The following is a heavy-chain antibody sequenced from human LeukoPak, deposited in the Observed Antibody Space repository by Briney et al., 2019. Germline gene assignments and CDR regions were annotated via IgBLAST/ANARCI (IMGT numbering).Heavy chain of an antibody. Sequence: PGGSLRLSCAASEFTFSNYGMHWVRQAPGKGLEWVAFIRYDGSSKYYADSVKGRFTISRDNSKNTLYLQMNSLRAEDTAVYYCAKSHSSSWYVGVSLPDYWGQGTLVTVSS. D-gene: IGHD6-13*01. CDR2: IRYDGSSK. V-gene: IGHV3-30*02. CDR3: AKSHSSSWYVGVSLPDY. J-gene: IGHJ4*02. CDR1: EFTFSNYG.